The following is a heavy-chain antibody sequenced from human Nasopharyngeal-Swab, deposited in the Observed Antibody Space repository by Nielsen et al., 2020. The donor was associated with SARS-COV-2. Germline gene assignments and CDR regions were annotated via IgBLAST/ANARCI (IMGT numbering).Heavy chain of an antibody. CDR3: ARGRDCTNGVCYAGGTDAFDI. J-gene: IGHJ3*02. CDR2: INPSGGST. Sequence: WVRQAPGQGLEWMGMINPSGGSTSYAQKFQGRVTMTRDTSTSTVYMELSSLRSEDTAVYYCARGRDCTNGVCYAGGTDAFDIWGQGTMVTVSS. D-gene: IGHD2-8*01. V-gene: IGHV1-46*01.